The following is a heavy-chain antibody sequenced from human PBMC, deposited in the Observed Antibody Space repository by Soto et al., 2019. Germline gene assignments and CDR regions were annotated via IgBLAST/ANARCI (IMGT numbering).Heavy chain of an antibody. CDR3: ARGGSIAAAGTFDY. CDR2: INPNSGDT. Sequence: ASVKVSCKASGYTFTGYYMHWVRQAPGQGLEWMGWINPNSGDTNYAQKFQGWVTMTRDTSTSTAYMELRSLRSDDTAVYYCARGGSIAAAGTFDYWGQGTLVTVSS. J-gene: IGHJ4*02. CDR1: GYTFTGYY. D-gene: IGHD6-13*01. V-gene: IGHV1-2*04.